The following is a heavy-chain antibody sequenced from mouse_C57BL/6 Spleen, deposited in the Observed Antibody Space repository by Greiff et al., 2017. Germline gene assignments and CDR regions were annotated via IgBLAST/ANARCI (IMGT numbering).Heavy chain of an antibody. CDR1: GFTFSNYW. D-gene: IGHD2-4*01. Sequence: EVQGVESGGGLVQPGGSMKLSCVASGFTFSNYWMNWVRQSPEKGLEWVAQIRLKSDNYATHYAESVKGRFTISRDDSKSSVYLQMNNLRAEDTGIYYCTGLYDYSFAYWGQGTLVTVSA. V-gene: IGHV6-3*01. CDR2: IRLKSDNYAT. CDR3: TGLYDYSFAY. J-gene: IGHJ3*01.